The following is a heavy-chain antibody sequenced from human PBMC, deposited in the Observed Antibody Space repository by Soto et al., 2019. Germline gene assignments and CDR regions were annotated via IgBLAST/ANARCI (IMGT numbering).Heavy chain of an antibody. CDR3: ASGLDWLLHSDY. D-gene: IGHD3-9*01. CDR2: ISYDGSNK. J-gene: IGHJ4*02. Sequence: QVQLVESGGGVVQPGRSLRLSCAASGFTFSSYAMHWVRQAPGKGLEWVAVISYDGSNKYYADSVKGRFTISRDNSKNTLYLQMNSLRAEDPAVYYCASGLDWLLHSDYWGQGTLVTVSS. CDR1: GFTFSSYA. V-gene: IGHV3-30-3*01.